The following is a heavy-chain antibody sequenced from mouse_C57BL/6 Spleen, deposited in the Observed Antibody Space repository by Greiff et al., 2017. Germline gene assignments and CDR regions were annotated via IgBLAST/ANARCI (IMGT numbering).Heavy chain of an antibody. V-gene: IGHV5-4*01. J-gene: IGHJ4*01. CDR1: GFTFSSYA. CDR2: ISDGGSYT. D-gene: IGHD3-2*02. Sequence: EVKVVESGGGLVKPGGSLKLSCAASGFTFSSYAMSWVRQTPEKRLEWVATISDGGSYTYYPDNVKGGFTISRDNAKNNLYLQMSHLKSEDTAMYECARDQGSDYAMDYWGQGTSVTVSS. CDR3: ARDQGSDYAMDY.